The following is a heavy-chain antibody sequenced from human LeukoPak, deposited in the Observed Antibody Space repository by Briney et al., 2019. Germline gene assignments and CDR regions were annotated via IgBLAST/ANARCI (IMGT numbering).Heavy chain of an antibody. V-gene: IGHV3-48*01. CDR3: ARDSVDYGDYLFYYYYYYMDV. CDR2: ISSSSTI. J-gene: IGHJ6*03. D-gene: IGHD4-17*01. CDR1: GFTFSSYS. Sequence: GGSLRLSCAASGFTFSSYSMNWVRQAPGKGLEWVSYISSSSTIYYADSVKGRFTISRDNAKNSLHLQMNSLRAEDTAVYYCARDSVDYGDYLFYYYYYYMDVWGKGTTVTVSS.